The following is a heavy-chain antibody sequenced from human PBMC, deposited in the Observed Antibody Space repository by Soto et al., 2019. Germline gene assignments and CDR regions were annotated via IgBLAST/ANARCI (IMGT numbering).Heavy chain of an antibody. CDR3: ATDLNWEQY. D-gene: IGHD7-27*01. Sequence: EVHLVESGGGLVQPGGSLRLSCAASGFTFGTYWMTWVRQAPGKGLECVGNIKPDGSERYYVDSVKGRFTISRDNAKNSLYLHMNSLRAEDTAVYYCATDLNWEQYWGQGTLDTVSS. J-gene: IGHJ4*02. CDR2: IKPDGSER. CDR1: GFTFGTYW. V-gene: IGHV3-7*04.